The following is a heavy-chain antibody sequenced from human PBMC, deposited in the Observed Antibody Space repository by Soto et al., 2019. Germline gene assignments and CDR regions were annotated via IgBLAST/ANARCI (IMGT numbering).Heavy chain of an antibody. CDR2: IYPGDSDT. CDR1: GYSFTSYW. D-gene: IGHD6-6*01. Sequence: EPLKISCQGSGYSFTSYWIVWVSQMPGKGLEWMGIIYPGDSDTRYSPSFQGQVTISADKSISTAYLQWSSLKASDTAMYYCVSSSSRFSGNYYGMDVWGQGATVTVSS. V-gene: IGHV5-51*01. CDR3: VSSSSRFSGNYYGMDV. J-gene: IGHJ6*02.